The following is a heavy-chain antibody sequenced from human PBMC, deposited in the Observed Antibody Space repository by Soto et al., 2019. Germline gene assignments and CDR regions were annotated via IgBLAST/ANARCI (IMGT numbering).Heavy chain of an antibody. Sequence: PSETLSLTCAVSGYSISSGYYWCLIRQPPGKGLEWIGSIYHSGSTYYNPSLKSRVTISVDTSKNQFSLKLSSVTAADTAVYYCARVHIVVVPAAELYGMDVWGQGTTVTVSS. J-gene: IGHJ6*02. CDR2: IYHSGST. V-gene: IGHV4-38-2*01. CDR1: GYSISSGYY. CDR3: ARVHIVVVPAAELYGMDV. D-gene: IGHD2-2*01.